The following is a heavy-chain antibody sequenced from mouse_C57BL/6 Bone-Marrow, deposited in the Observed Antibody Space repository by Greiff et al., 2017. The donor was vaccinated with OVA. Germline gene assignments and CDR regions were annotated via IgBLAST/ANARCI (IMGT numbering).Heavy chain of an antibody. CDR3: AREGYYGSSYLYAMDY. V-gene: IGHV1-7*01. D-gene: IGHD1-1*01. J-gene: IGHJ4*01. CDR2: INPSCGYT. CDR1: GYTFTSYW. Sequence: QVQLQQSGAELAKPGASVKLSCKASGYTFTSYWMHWVKQRPGQGLELIGYINPSCGYTKYNQKFKDQATLTADKSSSTAYMQLSRLTYEDSAVYYGAREGYYGSSYLYAMDYWGQGTSVTVSS.